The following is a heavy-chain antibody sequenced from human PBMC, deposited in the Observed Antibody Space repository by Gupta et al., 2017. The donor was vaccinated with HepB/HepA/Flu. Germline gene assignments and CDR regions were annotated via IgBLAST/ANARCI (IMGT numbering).Heavy chain of an antibody. CDR3: ARGDCSSTSCQNFDY. V-gene: IGHV4-59*01. CDR1: GGSISSSY. Sequence: QVQLQESGPGLVKPSETLSLTCTVSGGSISSSYWSWIRQPPGKGLEWIGYIYYSGSTNYNPSLKSRVTISVDTSKNQFSLKLSSVTAADTAVYYCARGDCSSTSCQNFDYWGQGTLVTGSS. D-gene: IGHD2-2*01. CDR2: IYYSGST. J-gene: IGHJ4*02.